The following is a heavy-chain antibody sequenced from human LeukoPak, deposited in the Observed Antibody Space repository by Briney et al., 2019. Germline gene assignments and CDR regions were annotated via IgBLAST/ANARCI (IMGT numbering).Heavy chain of an antibody. V-gene: IGHV3-11*01. Sequence: GGSLRLSCAASGFTFSDYYMSWIRQAPGKGLEWVSYISNSGNTIYYADSVKGRFTISRDNAKNSLYLQMNSLRAEDTAVYYCARYRRYCSSTSCFRTYFDDWGQGTLVTVAS. J-gene: IGHJ4*02. D-gene: IGHD2-2*01. CDR2: ISNSGNTI. CDR1: GFTFSDYY. CDR3: ARYRRYCSSTSCFRTYFDD.